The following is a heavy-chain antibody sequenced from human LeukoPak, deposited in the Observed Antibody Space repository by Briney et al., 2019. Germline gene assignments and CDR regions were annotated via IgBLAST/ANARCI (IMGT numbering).Heavy chain of an antibody. J-gene: IGHJ1*01. CDR3: VSLIGPQGAEYLQH. CDR2: VSYSGST. V-gene: IGHV4-4*02. D-gene: IGHD2/OR15-2a*01. CDR1: GGSISSSNW. Sequence: SETLSLTCAVSGGSISSSNWWSWFRQPAGKGLEWIGSVSYSGSTYYNPSLKSRLTISQDTSKNRFSLKLSSVTAADTAVYFCVSLIGPQGAEYLQHWGQGTLVTVSS.